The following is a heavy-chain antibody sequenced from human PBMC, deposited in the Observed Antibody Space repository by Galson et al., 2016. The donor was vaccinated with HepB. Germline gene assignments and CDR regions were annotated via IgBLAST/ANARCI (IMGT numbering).Heavy chain of an antibody. CDR2: IYWDDDK. J-gene: IGHJ3*02. D-gene: IGHD2/OR15-2a*01. CDR3: AHIITGFYDDRVHDAFDM. CDR1: GLSLSSNGLR. Sequence: PALVKPTQTLTLTCTLSGLSLSSNGLRVSWIRQTPGKALEWIALIYWDDDKRYRPSLKSRLTISKDTSKNQVVLTMTNMDPVDTAIYHCAHIITGFYDDRVHDAFDMWGRGTMVIVSS. V-gene: IGHV2-5*08.